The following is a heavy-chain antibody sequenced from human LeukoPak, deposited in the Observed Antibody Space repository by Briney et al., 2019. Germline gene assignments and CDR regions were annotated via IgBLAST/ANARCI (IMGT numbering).Heavy chain of an antibody. CDR3: ARVGITAGWNYGMDV. D-gene: IGHD1-20*01. CDR2: IYTSGST. Sequence: PSDTLSITCTVSDGSISSYYWSWIRQPAGKGLEWIGRIYTSGSTNHNPSLKSRVTMSVDTSKNQFSLKLSSVTAADAAVYYCARVGITAGWNYGMDVWGQGTTVTVSS. J-gene: IGHJ6*02. V-gene: IGHV4-4*07. CDR1: DGSISSYY.